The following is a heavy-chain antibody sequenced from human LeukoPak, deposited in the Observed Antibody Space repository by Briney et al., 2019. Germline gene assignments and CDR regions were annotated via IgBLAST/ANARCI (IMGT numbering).Heavy chain of an antibody. D-gene: IGHD3-3*02. CDR1: GFTFSGSA. J-gene: IGHJ4*02. CDR2: IRSKANSYAT. Sequence: GGSLKLSCVASGFTFSGSAMHWVRQASGKGLEWVGRIRSKANSYATAYAASVKGRFTISRDESKNTADPQMNSLKTEDTAVYYCASSGAFSLDYWGQGILVTVSS. V-gene: IGHV3-73*01. CDR3: ASSGAFSLDY.